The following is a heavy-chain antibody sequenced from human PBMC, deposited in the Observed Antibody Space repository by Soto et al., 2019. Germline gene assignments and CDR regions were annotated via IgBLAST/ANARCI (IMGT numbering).Heavy chain of an antibody. V-gene: IGHV1-2*02. CDR2: INPNSGGT. Sequence: GSVKVYFKASGYPFTGYYMHLVREAPGQGLEWMGWINPNSGGTNYAQKFQGRVSMTRDTSISTAYMELSRLRSDDTAVYYCARTNGSSWSPHYYYGMDVWGQGTTVTVSS. CDR1: GYPFTGYY. CDR3: ARTNGSSWSPHYYYGMDV. D-gene: IGHD6-13*01. J-gene: IGHJ6*01.